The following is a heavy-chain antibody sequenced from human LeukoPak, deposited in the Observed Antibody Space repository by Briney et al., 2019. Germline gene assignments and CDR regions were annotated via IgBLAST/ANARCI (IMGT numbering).Heavy chain of an antibody. Sequence: SQTLSLTCAISGDSVSSNSAAWNWIRQSPSRGLEWLGRTYYRSKWYNDYAVSVKSRITIDPDTSKNQFSLQLNSVTPEDTAVYYCATDPRGDHHNHNWFDPWGQGTLVTVSS. J-gene: IGHJ5*02. V-gene: IGHV6-1*01. CDR3: ATDPRGDHHNHNWFDP. CDR2: TYYRSKWYN. D-gene: IGHD3-10*01. CDR1: GDSVSSNSAA.